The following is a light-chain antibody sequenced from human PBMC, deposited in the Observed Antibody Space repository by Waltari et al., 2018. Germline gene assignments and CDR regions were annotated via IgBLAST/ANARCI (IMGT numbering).Light chain of an antibody. J-gene: IGLJ2*01. V-gene: IGLV2-8*01. CDR2: AVS. Sequence: QSALTQPPSASGPPGQSVTISCTGTNSDVGGYDFVSWYQQHPGKAPKLMIYAVSKRPSGVPGRFSGAKSGNTASLTVAGLQADDEADYDCCSYAGGNNLLFGGGTKLTVL. CDR1: NSDVGGYDF. CDR3: CSYAGGNNLL.